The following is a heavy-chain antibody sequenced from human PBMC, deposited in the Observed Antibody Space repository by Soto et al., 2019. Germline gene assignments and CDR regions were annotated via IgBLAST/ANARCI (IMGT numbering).Heavy chain of an antibody. V-gene: IGHV3-23*01. CDR1: GFTFSSYA. CDR3: VKAFCSSSSCRDTT. J-gene: IGHJ4*02. D-gene: IGHD2-2*01. Sequence: GGSLRLCCAASGFTFSSYAMSWVRQAPGKGLEWVSAISGSGGSTYYADSVKGRFTISRDNSKNTLHLQMNSLRAEDTAVFYCVKAFCSSSSCRDTTRGQGTLVSVSS. CDR2: ISGSGGST.